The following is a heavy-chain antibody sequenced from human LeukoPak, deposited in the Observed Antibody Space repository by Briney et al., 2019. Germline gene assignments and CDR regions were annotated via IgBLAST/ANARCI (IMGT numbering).Heavy chain of an antibody. CDR3: TKLGLLAYCGGDCRGMDV. V-gene: IGHV3-21*04. Sequence: PGGSLRLSCAVSGFTFSSYTMNWVRQAPGKGLEWVSSISTSSSYTYYADSVKGRFTISRDNAKNSLYLQMNSLGAEDTAVYYCTKLGLLAYCGGDCRGMDVWGQGTTVTVSS. D-gene: IGHD2-21*02. CDR1: GFTFSSYT. CDR2: ISTSSSYT. J-gene: IGHJ6*02.